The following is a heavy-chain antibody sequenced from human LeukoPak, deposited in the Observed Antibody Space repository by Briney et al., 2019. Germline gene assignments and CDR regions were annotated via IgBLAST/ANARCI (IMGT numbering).Heavy chain of an antibody. CDR1: GYTFTSYD. V-gene: IGHV1-2*04. J-gene: IGHJ4*02. CDR3: ARGGAYYYDSSGNFDY. D-gene: IGHD3-22*01. CDR2: INPNSGGT. Sequence: ASVKVSCKASGYTFTSYDINWVRQATGQGLEWMGWINPNSGGTNYAQKFQGWVTMTRDTSISTAYMELSRLRSDDTAVYYCARGGAYYYDSSGNFDYWGQGTLVTVSS.